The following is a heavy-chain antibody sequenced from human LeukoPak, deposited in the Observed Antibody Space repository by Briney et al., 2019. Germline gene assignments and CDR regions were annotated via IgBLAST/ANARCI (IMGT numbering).Heavy chain of an antibody. CDR3: AKDRGYYDSSGYYFRGYYFDY. D-gene: IGHD3-22*01. V-gene: IGHV3-30*02. Sequence: GGSLRLSCAASGFTFSGSALHWVRQAPGKGLEWVAFTRYDGSNKYYADSVKGRFTISRDNSKNTLYLQMNSLRAEDTAVYYCAKDRGYYDSSGYYFRGYYFDYWGQGTLVTVSS. CDR2: TRYDGSNK. CDR1: GFTFSGSA. J-gene: IGHJ4*02.